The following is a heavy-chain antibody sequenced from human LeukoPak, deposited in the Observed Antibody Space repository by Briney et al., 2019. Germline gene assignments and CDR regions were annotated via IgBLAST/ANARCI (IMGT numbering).Heavy chain of an antibody. CDR3: AREALTGFDY. V-gene: IGHV4-4*02. J-gene: IGHJ4*02. Sequence: PSGTLSLTCTVSGDSINSLDLWSWVRQPPGKGLEWIGEMYLSGTTHSNPSVKSRVTISVDRSKNQFSLKLSSVTAADTAVYYCAREALTGFDYWGQGTLVTVSS. CDR1: GDSINSLDL. D-gene: IGHD7-27*01. CDR2: MYLSGTT.